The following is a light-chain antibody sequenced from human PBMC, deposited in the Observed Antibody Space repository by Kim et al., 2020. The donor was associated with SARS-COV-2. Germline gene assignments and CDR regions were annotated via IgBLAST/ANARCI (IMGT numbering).Light chain of an antibody. CDR3: HQRSNWPGT. J-gene: IGKJ2*01. Sequence: ETVLTQSPATLSLSPGDRATLSCRASQSVSTYVAWYQQKPGQVPRLLIYDASNRATGIPARFSGSGSGTDFTLTISSLEPEDFAVYYCHQRSNWPGTFGQGTKLEI. CDR1: QSVSTY. CDR2: DAS. V-gene: IGKV3-11*01.